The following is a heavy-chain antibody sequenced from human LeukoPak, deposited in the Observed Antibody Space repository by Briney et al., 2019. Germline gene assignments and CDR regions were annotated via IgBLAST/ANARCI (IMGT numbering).Heavy chain of an antibody. CDR1: GYTFTSYG. Sequence: ASVKASCKASGYTFTSYGISWVRQAPGQGLEWMGWISAYNGNTNYAQKLQGRVTMTTDTSTSTAYMELRSLRSDDTAVYYCARGYSGYVAYYYYGMDVWGQGTTVTVSS. CDR3: ARGYSGYVAYYYYGMDV. J-gene: IGHJ6*02. D-gene: IGHD5-12*01. CDR2: ISAYNGNT. V-gene: IGHV1-18*01.